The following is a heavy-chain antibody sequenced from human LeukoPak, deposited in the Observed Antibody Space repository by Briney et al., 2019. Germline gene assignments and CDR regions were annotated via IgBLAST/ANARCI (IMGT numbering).Heavy chain of an antibody. D-gene: IGHD3-10*01. Sequence: GGSLRLSCAASGFTFSSYAMSWVRQAPGKGLEWVSAISGSGGSTYYADSVKGRFTISRDNSKNTLYLQMNSLRAEDTAVYYCAKDGPGGEDWAVAFDIWGQGTMVTVSS. J-gene: IGHJ3*02. V-gene: IGHV3-23*01. CDR2: ISGSGGST. CDR1: GFTFSSYA. CDR3: AKDGPGGEDWAVAFDI.